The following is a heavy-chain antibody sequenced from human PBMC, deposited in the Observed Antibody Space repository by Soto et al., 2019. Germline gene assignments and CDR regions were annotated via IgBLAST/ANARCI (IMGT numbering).Heavy chain of an antibody. Sequence: QVQLVESGGGVVQPGRSLRLSCAASGFTFSSYGMHWVRQAPGEGLEWVVVISYDGSIQYYTDSATGRFTISRDNSKSTLYLQMNSLRAEDTAVYYCAKEIRAYSSSWYFDYWGQGTLVTVSS. CDR3: AKEIRAYSSSWYFDY. D-gene: IGHD6-13*01. J-gene: IGHJ4*02. CDR1: GFTFSSYG. CDR2: ISYDGSIQ. V-gene: IGHV3-30*18.